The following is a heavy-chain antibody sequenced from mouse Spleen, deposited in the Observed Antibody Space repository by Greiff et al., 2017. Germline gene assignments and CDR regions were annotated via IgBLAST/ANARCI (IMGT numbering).Heavy chain of an antibody. V-gene: IGHV5-9-3*01. Sequence: EVQVVESGGGLVKPGGSLKLSCAASGFTFSSYAMSWVRQTPEKRLEWVATISSGGSYTYYPDSVKGRFTISRDNAKNTLYLQMSSLRSEETAMYYCARHDDYDETYWGQGTLVTVSA. J-gene: IGHJ3*01. CDR1: GFTFSSYA. CDR2: ISSGGSYT. CDR3: ARHDDYDETY. D-gene: IGHD2-4*01.